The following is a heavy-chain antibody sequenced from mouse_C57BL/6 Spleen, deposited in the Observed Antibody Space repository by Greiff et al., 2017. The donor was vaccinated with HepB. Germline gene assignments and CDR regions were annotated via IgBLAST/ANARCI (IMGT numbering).Heavy chain of an antibody. V-gene: IGHV3-2*02. Sequence: DVKLQESGPGLVKPSQSLSLTCTVTGYSITSGYGWNWIRQFPGNKLEWMSYISYSGSTNYKPSLTSRISITRDTSKNQFFLQLNSVTTEDTATYYCARTARIKYWGQGTTLTVSS. CDR3: ARTARIKY. D-gene: IGHD1-2*01. CDR2: ISYSGST. CDR1: GYSITSGYG. J-gene: IGHJ2*01.